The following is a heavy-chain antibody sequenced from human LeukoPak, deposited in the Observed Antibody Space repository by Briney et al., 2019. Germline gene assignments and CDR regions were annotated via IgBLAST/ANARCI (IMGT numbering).Heavy chain of an antibody. Sequence: GGSLRLSCAASGFTFSNYWMHWVRQAPGRGLVWVSRLDTDGSDTSYADSVKGRFTISRDNAKNTLYLQMNSLRAEDTAVYYCARDYVWGSYRYTAGEYWGQGTLVTVSS. D-gene: IGHD3-16*02. CDR1: GFTFSNYW. J-gene: IGHJ4*02. V-gene: IGHV3-74*01. CDR3: ARDYVWGSYRYTAGEY. CDR2: LDTDGSDT.